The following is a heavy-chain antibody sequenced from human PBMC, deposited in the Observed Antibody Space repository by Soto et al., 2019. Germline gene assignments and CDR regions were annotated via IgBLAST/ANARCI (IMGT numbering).Heavy chain of an antibody. CDR2: TSNSGNA. D-gene: IGHD2-21*01. V-gene: IGHV4-31*03. CDR1: GESITSGAFY. Sequence: SETLSLTCNVSGESITSGAFYWSWIRQHPGKGLEWIGYTSNSGNAYYNPSLKSRITMSIEASKNQLSLRLRSVTAADAAVYYCARALGGISSSGMQVWRQGTTVTVSS. CDR3: ARALGGISSSGMQV. J-gene: IGHJ6*02.